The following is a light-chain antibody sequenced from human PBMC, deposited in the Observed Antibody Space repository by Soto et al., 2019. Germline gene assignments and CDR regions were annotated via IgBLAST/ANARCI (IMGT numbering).Light chain of an antibody. CDR1: QSVSNNY. CDR2: GAS. CDR3: QQRSNWPIT. V-gene: IGKV3D-20*02. J-gene: IGKJ5*01. Sequence: EVVMTQSPATLSVSPGGIATLSFRASQSVSNNYLAWYQQKPGQAPRLLIYGASTRATGIPDRFSGSGSGTDFTLTISSLEPEDFAVYYCQQRSNWPITFGQGTRLEIK.